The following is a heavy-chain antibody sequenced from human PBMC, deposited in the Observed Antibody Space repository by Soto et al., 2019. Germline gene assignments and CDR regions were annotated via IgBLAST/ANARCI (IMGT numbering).Heavy chain of an antibody. CDR1: GGSISSGGYY. CDR2: IYYSGST. Sequence: SGTLSLTCTVSGGSISSGGYYWSWIRQHPGKGLEWIGYIYYSGSTYYNPSLKSRVTISVDTSKNQFSLKLSSVTAADTAVYYCARGVTMVRGVIHTPYFDYWGQGTLVTVS. D-gene: IGHD3-10*01. J-gene: IGHJ4*02. CDR3: ARGVTMVRGVIHTPYFDY. V-gene: IGHV4-31*03.